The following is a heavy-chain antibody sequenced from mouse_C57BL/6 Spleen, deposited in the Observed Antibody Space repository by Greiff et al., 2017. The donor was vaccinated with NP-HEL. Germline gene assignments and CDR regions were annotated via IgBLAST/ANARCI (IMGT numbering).Heavy chain of an antibody. CDR2: IHPNSGST. V-gene: IGHV1-64*01. Sequence: VQLQQPGAELVKPGASVKLSCKASGYTFTSYWMHWVKQRPGQGLEWIGMIHPNSGSTNYNEKFKSKATLTVDKSSSTAYMQLSSLTSEDSAVYDCARPCYGNYVDYAMDYWGQGTSVTVSS. CDR1: GYTFTSYW. CDR3: ARPCYGNYVDYAMDY. J-gene: IGHJ4*01. D-gene: IGHD2-1*01.